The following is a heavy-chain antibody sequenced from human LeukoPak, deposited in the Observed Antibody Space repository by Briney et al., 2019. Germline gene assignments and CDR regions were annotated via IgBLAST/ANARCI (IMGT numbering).Heavy chain of an antibody. CDR1: GYTFTGYY. D-gene: IGHD6-13*01. CDR3: ARDLSRGSSRPFDP. Sequence: EASVKVSCTASGYTFTGYYMHWVRQAPGQGLEWMGWINPNSGGTNYAQKFQGRVTMTRDTSISTAYMELRSLRSDDTAVYYCARDLSRGSSRPFDPWGQGTLVTVSS. V-gene: IGHV1-2*02. CDR2: INPNSGGT. J-gene: IGHJ5*02.